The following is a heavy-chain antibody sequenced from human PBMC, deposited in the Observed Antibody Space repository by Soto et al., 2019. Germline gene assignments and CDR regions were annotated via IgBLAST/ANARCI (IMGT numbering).Heavy chain of an antibody. CDR1: GYTFGNND. V-gene: IGHV1-8*01. J-gene: IGHJ5*02. CDR2: MNPNSGNT. Sequence: ASVKVSCKASGYTFGNNDISWVRQATGQGLEWMGWMNPNSGNTGYAQKFQGRVSMTGNTSITTAYLELSSLRSDDTAIYYCAPMATSATLNCFDTWGQGTLVTVSS. CDR3: APMATSATLNCFDT. D-gene: IGHD2-8*01.